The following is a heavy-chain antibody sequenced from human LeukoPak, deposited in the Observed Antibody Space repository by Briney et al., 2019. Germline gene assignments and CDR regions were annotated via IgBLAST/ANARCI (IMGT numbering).Heavy chain of an antibody. CDR1: GFTFSSYW. Sequence: QSGGSLRLSCAASGFTFSSYWMSWVRQAPGKGLEWVANIKQDGSEKYYVDSVKGRFTISRDNAKNSLYLQMNSLRAEDTAVYYCARGLHPSYYYYYMDVWGKGTTVTVSS. V-gene: IGHV3-7*01. J-gene: IGHJ6*03. D-gene: IGHD4-11*01. CDR3: ARGLHPSYYYYYMDV. CDR2: IKQDGSEK.